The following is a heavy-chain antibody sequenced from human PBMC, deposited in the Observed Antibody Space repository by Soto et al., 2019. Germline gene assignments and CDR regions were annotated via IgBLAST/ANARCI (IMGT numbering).Heavy chain of an antibody. V-gene: IGHV1-18*04. D-gene: IGHD2-2*01. CDR1: GYTFTDYG. CDR3: AREYCSGTSCYGTDI. CDR2: ISAYNDNT. J-gene: IGHJ6*02. Sequence: GASVKVSCKASGYTFTDYGISWVRQAPGQGLEWMGWISAYNDNTKYAQKLQGRVTMTTDTSTSTVYMELRSLRSDDTAVYYCAREYCSGTSCYGTDIWGQGTTVNVSS.